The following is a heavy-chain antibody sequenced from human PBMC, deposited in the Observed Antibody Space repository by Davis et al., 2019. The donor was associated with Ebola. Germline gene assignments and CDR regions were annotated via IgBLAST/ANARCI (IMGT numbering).Heavy chain of an antibody. V-gene: IGHV4-61*01. CDR3: ARGTSGAEH. J-gene: IGHJ4*02. CDR1: GASVSSNSYY. D-gene: IGHD7-27*01. CDR2: VYYSGST. Sequence: MPSETLSLTCTVSGASVSSNSYYWNWIRQPPGKGLEWIGYVYYSGSTNYNPSLKSRVTISVDTSKNQFSLKLRAVNAADTAVYYCARGTSGAEHWGQGTLATVSS.